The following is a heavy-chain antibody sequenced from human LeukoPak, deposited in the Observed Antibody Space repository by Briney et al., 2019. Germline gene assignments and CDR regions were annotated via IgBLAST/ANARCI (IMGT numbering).Heavy chain of an antibody. D-gene: IGHD2-2*02. J-gene: IGHJ3*02. CDR1: GGTFSSYA. CDR3: ARGYCSSTSCYNAFDI. CDR2: IIPIFGTA. V-gene: IGHV1-69*05. Sequence: SVKVSCKASGGTFSSYAISWVRQAPGQGLEWMGGIIPIFGTANYAQKFQGRVTITTDESTSTAYMELSSLRSEDTAVCYCARGYCSSTSCYNAFDIWGQGTMVTVSS.